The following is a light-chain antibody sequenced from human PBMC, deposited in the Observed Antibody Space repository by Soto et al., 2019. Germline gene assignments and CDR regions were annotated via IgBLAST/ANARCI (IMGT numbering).Light chain of an antibody. V-gene: IGKV3D-20*02. J-gene: IGKJ5*01. CDR3: QQRSNWLT. CDR2: DAS. CDR1: QSVSSSY. Sequence: ETVLKQSPGTLSLSTGERATLSCRASQSVSSSYLAWYLQRPGQAPRLLIYDASNRATGIPARFSGSGSGTDFTLTISSLEPEDFAVYYCQQRSNWLTFGQVTRLEI.